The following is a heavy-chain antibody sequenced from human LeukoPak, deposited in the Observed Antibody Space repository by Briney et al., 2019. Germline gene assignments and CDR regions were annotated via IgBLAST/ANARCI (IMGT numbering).Heavy chain of an antibody. D-gene: IGHD6-13*01. J-gene: IGHJ5*02. CDR3: VKDSFSSSWYWFDP. CDR1: GFTFSSYA. CDR2: ISSKGSST. V-gene: IGHV3-64D*06. Sequence: GGSLRLSCSAFGFTFSSYAMHWVRQAPGKGLEYVSAISSKGSSTHYADSVKGRFTISRDNSKNTLYLQMSSLRPDDTAVYYCVKDSFSSSWYWFDPWGQGTLVTVSS.